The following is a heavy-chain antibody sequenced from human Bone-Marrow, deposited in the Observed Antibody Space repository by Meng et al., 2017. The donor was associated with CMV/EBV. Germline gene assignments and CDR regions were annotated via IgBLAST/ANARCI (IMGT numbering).Heavy chain of an antibody. D-gene: IGHD3-22*01. Sequence: SETLSLTCTVSGYSISSGYYWGWIRQPPGKGLEWIGSIYHSGNSYYNPSLKSRVTISVDTSKNQFSLKMRSVTAADTAVYYCARAEYFYDSSGLGRDPTYFDYWGRGTRVTVSS. CDR1: GYSISSGYY. CDR3: ARAEYFYDSSGLGRDPTYFDY. CDR2: IYHSGNS. J-gene: IGHJ4*02. V-gene: IGHV4-38-2*02.